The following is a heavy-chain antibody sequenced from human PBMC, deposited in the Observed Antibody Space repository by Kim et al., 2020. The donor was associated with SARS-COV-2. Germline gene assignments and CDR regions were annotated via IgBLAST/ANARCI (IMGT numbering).Heavy chain of an antibody. V-gene: IGHV4-59*08. CDR3: SRVSCSSTTCPHRDAFAI. D-gene: IGHD2-2*01. CDR1: GGSISSYY. CDR2: MYYSGST. Sequence: SETLSLTCTVSGGSISSYYWSWIRQPPGKGLEWIGYMYYSGSTNYNPSLKSRVTISVDTSKNQSSLKLTSVTASDTALYYCSRVSCSSTTCPHRDAFAIWGPVTTVTVSS. J-gene: IGHJ3*02.